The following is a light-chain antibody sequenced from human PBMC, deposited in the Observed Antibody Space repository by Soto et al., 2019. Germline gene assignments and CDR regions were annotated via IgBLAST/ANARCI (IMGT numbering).Light chain of an antibody. J-gene: IGLJ2*01. CDR3: SSYTSSTTLI. CDR1: SSDVGGYNY. V-gene: IGLV2-14*01. CDR2: EVS. Sequence: QSALTQPASVSGSPGQSITISCIGTSSDVGGYNYVSWYQQHPGKAPKLLIYEVSNRPAEVSNRFSASKSANTASLTISGLQSEEEADYYCSSYTSSTTLIFGGGTKLTVL.